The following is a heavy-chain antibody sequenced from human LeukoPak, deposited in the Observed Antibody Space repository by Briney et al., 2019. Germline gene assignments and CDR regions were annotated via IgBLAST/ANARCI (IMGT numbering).Heavy chain of an antibody. CDR2: IIPIFGTA. V-gene: IGHV1-69*05. CDR1: GGTFSSYA. CDR3: ARDRGAAAGAYYYYGMDV. Sequence: GASVKVSCKASGGTFSSYAISWVRQAPGQGLEWMGGIIPIFGTANYAQKFQGRVTMTTDTSTSTAYMDLRSLRSDDTAVYYCARDRGAAAGAYYYYGMDVWGQGTTVTVSS. J-gene: IGHJ6*02. D-gene: IGHD6-13*01.